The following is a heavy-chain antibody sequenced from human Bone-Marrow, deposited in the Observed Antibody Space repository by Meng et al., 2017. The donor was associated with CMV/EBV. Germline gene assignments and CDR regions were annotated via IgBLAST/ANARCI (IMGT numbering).Heavy chain of an antibody. Sequence: SETLSLTCTVSGGSVSSGSYYWSWVRQPPGKGLEWIGEIYHSGSTNYNPSLKSRVTISVDKSKNQFSLKLSSVTAADTAVYYCARADSNYHNWFDPWGQGTLVTVSS. V-gene: IGHV4-39*07. CDR3: ARADSNYHNWFDP. CDR1: GGSVSSGSYY. CDR2: IYHSGST. J-gene: IGHJ5*02. D-gene: IGHD4-11*01.